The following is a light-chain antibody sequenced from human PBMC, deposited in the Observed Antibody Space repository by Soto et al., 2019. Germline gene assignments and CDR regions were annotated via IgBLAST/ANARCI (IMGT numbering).Light chain of an antibody. CDR3: QKYDSAPLT. Sequence: DIQMTQSPSSLSASVGDRVTITCRASQGISNNLAWYQQKPGKVPRLLIYGASTLQSGVPSRFSGSGSGTDFTLTISSLQPEDVETYYCQKYDSAPLTFGQGTKVEFK. CDR2: GAS. J-gene: IGKJ1*01. CDR1: QGISNN. V-gene: IGKV1-27*01.